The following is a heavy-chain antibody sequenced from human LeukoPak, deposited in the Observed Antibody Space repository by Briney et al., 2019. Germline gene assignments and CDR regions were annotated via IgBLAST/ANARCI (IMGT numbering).Heavy chain of an antibody. CDR1: GIAFNSYD. CDR2: MDMYGCGV. J-gene: IGHJ3*01. V-gene: IGHV3-48*03. Sequence: RGCLRLSCAAPGIAFNSYDFDWVRQAPGKRLECISHMDMYGCGVDYADSVKGRVTVSRDNAEKSFYLPMNSLRAGDTAVYFCATKRWFYTPRGTFDLWGQGTMVIVSS. D-gene: IGHD2-15*01. CDR3: ATKRWFYTPRGTFDL.